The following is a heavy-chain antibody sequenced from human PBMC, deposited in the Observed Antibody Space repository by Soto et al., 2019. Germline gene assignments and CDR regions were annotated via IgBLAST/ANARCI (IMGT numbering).Heavy chain of an antibody. CDR2: IYRTGST. J-gene: IGHJ4*02. Sequence: PSETLSLTCAVSGGSFTSSNWWTWVRQPPGQGLEWIGEIYRTGSTNYNPSLKSRVTISLGKSENQFSLKVTSLTAADTAVYYCASRDPGTSVDYWGQGTLVTVSS. CDR3: ASRDPGTSVDY. V-gene: IGHV4-4*02. D-gene: IGHD1-7*01. CDR1: GGSFTSSNW.